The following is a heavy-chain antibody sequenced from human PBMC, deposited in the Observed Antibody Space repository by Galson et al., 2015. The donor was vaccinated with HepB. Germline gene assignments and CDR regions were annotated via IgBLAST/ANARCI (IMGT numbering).Heavy chain of an antibody. D-gene: IGHD6-13*01. CDR3: ASGYGSTWGLFDC. Sequence: SLRLSCAASGFTVSRNYMNWVRQAPGKGLEWVSLIYGSDTTIYADSVKGRFTISRDNSKNTLYLQMNSLRLEDTAVYYCASGYGSTWGLFDCWGQGTPVTVSS. CDR2: IYGSDTT. CDR1: GFTVSRNY. V-gene: IGHV3-66*02. J-gene: IGHJ4*02.